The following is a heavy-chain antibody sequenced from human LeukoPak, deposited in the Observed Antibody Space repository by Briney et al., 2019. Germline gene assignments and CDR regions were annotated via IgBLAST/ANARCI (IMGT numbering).Heavy chain of an antibody. CDR3: ARSSFGFPIDY. Sequence: GGSLRLSCAVSGFTFSAYSMNWVRQAPGKGLEWVANINQDASEKYYVDSVKGRFTISRDNAKNSLYLQMNSLRAGDTGVYYCARSSFGFPIDYWGQGALVTVSS. D-gene: IGHD3-16*01. CDR2: INQDASEK. CDR1: GFTFSAYS. J-gene: IGHJ4*02. V-gene: IGHV3-7*01.